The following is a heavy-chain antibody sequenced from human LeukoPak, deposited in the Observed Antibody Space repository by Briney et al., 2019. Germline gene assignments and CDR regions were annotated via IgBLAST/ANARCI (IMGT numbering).Heavy chain of an antibody. J-gene: IGHJ3*01. CDR3: ASERTYYDILTGYYLL. V-gene: IGHV1-69*04. Sequence: GASVKVSCKASGGTFSSYAISWVRQAPGQGLEWMGRIIPILGIANYAQKFQGRVTITADKSTSTAYMELSSLRSEDTAVYYCASERTYYDILTGYYLLWGQGTMVTVSS. D-gene: IGHD3-9*01. CDR2: IIPILGIA. CDR1: GGTFSSYA.